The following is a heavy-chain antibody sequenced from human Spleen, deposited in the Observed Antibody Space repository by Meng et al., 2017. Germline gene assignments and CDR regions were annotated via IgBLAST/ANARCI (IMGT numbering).Heavy chain of an antibody. CDR2: INHSGST. V-gene: IGHV4-34*01. CDR3: ARGGGYYGSGSYFY. CDR1: GGSFSGYY. Sequence: GSLRLSCAAYGGSFSGYYWSWIRQPPGKGLEWIGEINHSGSTNYNPSLKSRVTISVDTSKNQFSLKLSSVTAADTAVYYCARGGGYYGSGSYFYWGQGTLVTVAS. D-gene: IGHD3-10*01. J-gene: IGHJ4*01.